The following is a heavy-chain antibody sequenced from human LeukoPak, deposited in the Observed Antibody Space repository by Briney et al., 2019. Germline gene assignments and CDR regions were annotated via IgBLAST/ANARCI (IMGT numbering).Heavy chain of an antibody. D-gene: IGHD6-19*01. CDR3: AKYPSGQWLVLFDY. CDR2: IYYSGST. V-gene: IGHV4-59*01. J-gene: IGHJ4*02. Sequence: SETLSLTCTVSGGSISSYYWSWIRQPPGKGLEWIGYIYYSGSTNYNPSLKSRVTISVDTSKNQFSLKLSSVTAADTAVYYCAKYPSGQWLVLFDYWGQGTLVTVSS. CDR1: GGSISSYY.